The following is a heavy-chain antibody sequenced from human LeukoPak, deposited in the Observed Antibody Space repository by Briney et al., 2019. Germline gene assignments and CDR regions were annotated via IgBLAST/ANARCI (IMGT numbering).Heavy chain of an antibody. CDR3: AKGTAGFLEDGVDV. D-gene: IGHD3-3*01. CDR2: IQYKAGND. J-gene: IGHJ6*04. CDR1: GYTFRIYG. V-gene: IGHV3-30*02. Sequence: VGCLRLSCTASGYTFRIYGIHWVREAPGKGLGWVAFIQYKAGNDNYGESVGGRFTDSRDNSKNTLYQQMSSLVIEEPSLHYCAKGTAGFLEDGVDVWGKGTTVTVSS.